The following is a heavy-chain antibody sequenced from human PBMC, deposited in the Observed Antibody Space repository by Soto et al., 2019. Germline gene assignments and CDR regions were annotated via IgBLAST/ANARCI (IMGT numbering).Heavy chain of an antibody. CDR1: GFTFSSYS. CDR3: ARDMITFGGVIVTHAFDY. V-gene: IGHV3-21*01. CDR2: ISSSSSYI. Sequence: GGSLRLSCAASGFTFSSYSMNWVRQAPGKGLEWVSSISSSSSYIYYADSVKGRFTISRDNAKNSLYLQMNSLRAEDTAVYYCARDMITFGGVIVTHAFDYWGQGTLVTVSS. J-gene: IGHJ4*02. D-gene: IGHD3-16*02.